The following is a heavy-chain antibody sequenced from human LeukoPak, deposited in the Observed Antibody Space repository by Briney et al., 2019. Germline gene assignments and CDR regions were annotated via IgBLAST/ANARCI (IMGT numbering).Heavy chain of an antibody. V-gene: IGHV4-59*01. D-gene: IGHD3-10*01. Sequence: PSETLSLTCTVSGGSISSYYWSWIRQPPGKGLEGTGYIYYSGSTNYNPSLKSRVTISVETSKNQCSLKLSSVTAADTAVYYCARAYGSGTFYKPALDYWGQGTLVTVSS. CDR2: IYYSGST. J-gene: IGHJ4*02. CDR3: ARAYGSGTFYKPALDY. CDR1: GGSISSYY.